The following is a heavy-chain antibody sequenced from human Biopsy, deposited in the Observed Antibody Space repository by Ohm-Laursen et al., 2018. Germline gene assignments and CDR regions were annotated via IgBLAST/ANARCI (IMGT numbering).Heavy chain of an antibody. Sequence: SLRLSCAASRFPFSSYGLHWVRQAPGTGLEWVSLISNDGDIKYSADSMEGRFTISRDNSRNTLFLQMNSLKAEDTAVYYCAKDRFPYASGYSSVSEYWGLGTTVTVSS. CDR3: AKDRFPYASGYSSVSEY. J-gene: IGHJ6*02. V-gene: IGHV3-30*18. CDR2: ISNDGDIK. D-gene: IGHD3-22*01. CDR1: RFPFSSYG.